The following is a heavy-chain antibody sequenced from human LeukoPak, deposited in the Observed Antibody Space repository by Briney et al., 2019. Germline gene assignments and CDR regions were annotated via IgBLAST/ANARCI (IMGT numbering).Heavy chain of an antibody. J-gene: IGHJ5*02. CDR2: IYYSGST. CDR1: GGSISSGGYY. D-gene: IGHD6-19*01. V-gene: IGHV4-31*03. CDR3: ARASLIAVFDP. Sequence: SETLPLTCTVSGGSISSGGYYWSWIRQHPGKGLEWIGYIYYSGSTYYNPSLKSRVTISVDTSKNQFSLKLSSVTAADTAVYYCARASLIAVFDPWGQGTLVTVSS.